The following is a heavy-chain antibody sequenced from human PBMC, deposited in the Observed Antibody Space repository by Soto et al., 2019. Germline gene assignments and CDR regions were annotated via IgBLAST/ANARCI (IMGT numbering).Heavy chain of an antibody. CDR1: GFTFSSYA. J-gene: IGHJ6*03. CDR2: ISGSGGST. Sequence: GGSLRLSCAASGFTFSSYAMSWVRQAPGKGLEWVSAISGSGGSTYYADSVKGRFTISRDNSKNTLYLQMNSLRAEDTAVYYCAKDGYCSGGSCQHYYYYYMDVWGKGTTVTVSS. CDR3: AKDGYCSGGSCQHYYYYYMDV. V-gene: IGHV3-23*01. D-gene: IGHD2-15*01.